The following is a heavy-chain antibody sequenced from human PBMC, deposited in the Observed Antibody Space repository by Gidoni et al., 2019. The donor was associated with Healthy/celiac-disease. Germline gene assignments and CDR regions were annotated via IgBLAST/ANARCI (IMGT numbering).Heavy chain of an antibody. CDR2: IIPIFGTA. CDR1: GGTFSSYA. D-gene: IGHD3-16*01. J-gene: IGHJ6*03. Sequence: QVQLVQSGAEVKKPGSSVKVSCKASGGTFSSYAISWVRQAPGQGLEWMGGIIPIFGTANYAQKFQGRVTITADESTSTAYMELSSLRSEDTAVYYCARGAGGEKNLKSLYYYYMDVWGKGTTVTVSS. CDR3: ARGAGGEKNLKSLYYYYMDV. V-gene: IGHV1-69*01.